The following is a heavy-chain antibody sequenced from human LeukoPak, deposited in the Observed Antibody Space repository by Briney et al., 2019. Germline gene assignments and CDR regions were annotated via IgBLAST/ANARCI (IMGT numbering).Heavy chain of an antibody. D-gene: IGHD3-10*01. CDR2: IRYDGSNK. V-gene: IGHV3-30*02. CDR3: ARDYYGSGSPDAFDI. J-gene: IGHJ3*02. CDR1: GFIFNSYG. Sequence: PGGSLRLSCAASGFIFNSYGMHWVRQAPGKGLEWVAFIRYDGSNKYYADSVKGGFTISRDNSKNTLYLQMNSLRAEDTAVYYCARDYYGSGSPDAFDIWGQGTMVTVSS.